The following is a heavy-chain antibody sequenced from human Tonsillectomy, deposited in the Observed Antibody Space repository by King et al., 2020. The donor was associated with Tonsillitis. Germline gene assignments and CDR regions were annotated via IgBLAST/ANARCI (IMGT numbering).Heavy chain of an antibody. CDR2: ISYDGSNK. D-gene: IGHD4-17*01. Sequence: PLVQSGGGVVQPGRSLRLSCAASGFTFSYFAIHWVRQAPGKGLEWVAVISYDGSNKDYADSVKGRFTISRDNSENTLDLQMDSLRVEDTAVYYCAREYGMGHGDYGWFDPWGQGTLVTVSS. J-gene: IGHJ5*02. CDR3: AREYGMGHGDYGWFDP. V-gene: IGHV3-30*01. CDR1: GFTFSYFA.